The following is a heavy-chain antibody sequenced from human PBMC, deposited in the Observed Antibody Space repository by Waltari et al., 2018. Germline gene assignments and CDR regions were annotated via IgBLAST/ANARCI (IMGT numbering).Heavy chain of an antibody. V-gene: IGHV4-59*01. J-gene: IGHJ6*03. CDR1: GGSISSYY. CDR3: ARTPADSSGWLYYYYYYYMDV. Sequence: QVQLQESGPGLVKPSETLSLTCTVSGGSISSYYWSWIRQPPGKGLEWIGYIYYSGSTNYNPSLKSRVTISVDTSKNQFSLKLSSVTAADTAVYYCARTPADSSGWLYYYYYYYMDVWGKGTTVTISS. D-gene: IGHD6-19*01. CDR2: IYYSGST.